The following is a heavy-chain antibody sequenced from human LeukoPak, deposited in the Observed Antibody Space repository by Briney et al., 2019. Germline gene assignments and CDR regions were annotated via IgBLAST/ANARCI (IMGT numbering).Heavy chain of an antibody. J-gene: IGHJ4*02. D-gene: IGHD3-10*02. V-gene: IGHV3-49*04. Sequence: GGSLRLSCRGSGFRFGGYALSWVRQAPGEGLEWVGFIRSKALYGTSEYAASVEGRFTISRDDSNSIAYLQMNSLKTEDTAVYFCVRESVRDYYFDYWGQGTLVTVSS. CDR3: VRESVRDYYFDY. CDR2: IRSKALYGTS. CDR1: GFRFGGYA.